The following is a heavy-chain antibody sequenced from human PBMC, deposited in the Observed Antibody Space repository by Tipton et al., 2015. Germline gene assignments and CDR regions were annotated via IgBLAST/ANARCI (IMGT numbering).Heavy chain of an antibody. Sequence: SLRLSCVASGFTFRDYYMNWIRQAPGKGLEWISFISGSGGTTHSADSVKGRFTISRDNANNSLYLQLNSLRAEDTAVYYCARVGYYYDAGGSSDYWGQGTLVTVSS. CDR3: ARVGYYYDAGGSSDY. CDR1: GFTFRDYY. V-gene: IGHV3-11*01. CDR2: ISGSGGTT. J-gene: IGHJ4*02. D-gene: IGHD3-22*01.